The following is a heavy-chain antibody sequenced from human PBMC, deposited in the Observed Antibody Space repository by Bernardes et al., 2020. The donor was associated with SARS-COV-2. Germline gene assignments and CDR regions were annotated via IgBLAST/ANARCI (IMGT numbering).Heavy chain of an antibody. Sequence: SETLSLTCTVSGGSISSSSYYWGWLRQPPGKGLEWIGSIYYSGSTYYNPSLKSRVTISVDTSKNQFSLKLSSVTAADTAVYYCASNNPGIAAAGTTFDYWGQGTLVTVSS. CDR3: ASNNPGIAAAGTTFDY. J-gene: IGHJ4*02. V-gene: IGHV4-39*01. D-gene: IGHD6-13*01. CDR2: IYYSGST. CDR1: GGSISSSSYY.